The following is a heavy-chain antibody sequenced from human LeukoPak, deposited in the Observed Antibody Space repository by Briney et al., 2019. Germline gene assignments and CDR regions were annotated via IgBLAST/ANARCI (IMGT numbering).Heavy chain of an antibody. CDR2: INHSGST. V-gene: IGHV4-34*01. Sequence: SETLSLTCAVYGGSFSGYYWSWIRQPPGKGLEWIGEINHSGSTNYNPSLKSRVTISVDTSKNQFSLKLSSVTAADTAVYYCARGRRFTMVRGVIIPIIFDYWGQGTLVTVSS. D-gene: IGHD3-10*01. CDR1: GGSFSGYY. J-gene: IGHJ4*02. CDR3: ARGRRFTMVRGVIIPIIFDY.